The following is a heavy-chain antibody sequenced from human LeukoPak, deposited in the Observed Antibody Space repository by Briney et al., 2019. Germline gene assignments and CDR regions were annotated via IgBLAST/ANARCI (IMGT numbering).Heavy chain of an antibody. V-gene: IGHV3-20*01. J-gene: IGHJ4*02. CDR2: INWNGGST. CDR1: GFTFDDYG. D-gene: IGHD3-10*01. CDR3: ARVGGSGSHHYFDY. Sequence: GGSLRLSCAASGFTFDDYGMSWVRQAPGKGLEWVSGINWNGGSTGYADSVKGRFTISRDNAKNSLYLQMNSLRAEDTALYHCARVGGSGSHHYFDYWGQGTLVTVSS.